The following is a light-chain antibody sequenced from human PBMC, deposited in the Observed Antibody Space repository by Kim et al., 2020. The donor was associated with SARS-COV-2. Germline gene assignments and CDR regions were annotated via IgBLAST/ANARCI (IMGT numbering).Light chain of an antibody. CDR2: GAS. CDR3: QHYGNSPIT. Sequence: EIVLTQSPGTLSLSPGERATLSCRASQSVSSSYLAWYQQKPGQAPRLLIYGASRRATGIPDRFSGSGSGTDFTLTISRLEPEDFAVYYCQHYGNSPITFGQGTRLEIK. CDR1: QSVSSSY. V-gene: IGKV3-20*01. J-gene: IGKJ5*01.